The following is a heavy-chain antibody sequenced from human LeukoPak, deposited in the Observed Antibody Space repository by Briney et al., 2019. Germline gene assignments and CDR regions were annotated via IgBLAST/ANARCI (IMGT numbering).Heavy chain of an antibody. V-gene: IGHV1-3*01. D-gene: IGHD3-22*01. J-gene: IGHJ4*02. CDR1: GYTFTSYA. CDR2: INAGNGNT. CDR3: ARDLARYYDSSGYDY. Sequence: ASVKVSCKASGYTFTSYAMHWVRQAPGQRLEWMGWINAGNGNTKYSQKFQGRVTITRDTSASTAYMELSSLRSEDTAVYYCARDLARYYDSSGYDYWGQGTLVTVSP.